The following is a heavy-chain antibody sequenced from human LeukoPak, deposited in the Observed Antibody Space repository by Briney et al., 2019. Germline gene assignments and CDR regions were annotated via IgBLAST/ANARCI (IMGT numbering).Heavy chain of an antibody. J-gene: IGHJ4*02. D-gene: IGHD2-2*01. Sequence: GESLKISCKGSGYSFTSYWIGWVRQTPWKGLEWMGIIYPGDSDTRYSPSLQGPVTISADKSISTAYLQWSSLKASDTAMYYCASSAAMYYFDYWGQGTLVTDSS. CDR2: IYPGDSDT. CDR1: GYSFTSYW. V-gene: IGHV5-51*01. CDR3: ASSAAMYYFDY.